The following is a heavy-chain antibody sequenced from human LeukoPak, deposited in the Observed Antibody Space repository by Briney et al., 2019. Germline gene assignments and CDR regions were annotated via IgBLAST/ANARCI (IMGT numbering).Heavy chain of an antibody. CDR2: IYYSGST. Sequence: SETLSLTCTVSSGSISSGGYYWSWIRQHPGKGLEWIGYIYYSGSTYYNPSLKSRVTISVDTSKNQFPLKLSSVTAADTAVYYCARGTVTGSGNDYWGQGTLVTVSS. CDR3: ARGTVTGSGNDY. V-gene: IGHV4-30-4*08. J-gene: IGHJ4*02. CDR1: SGSISSGGYY. D-gene: IGHD1-14*01.